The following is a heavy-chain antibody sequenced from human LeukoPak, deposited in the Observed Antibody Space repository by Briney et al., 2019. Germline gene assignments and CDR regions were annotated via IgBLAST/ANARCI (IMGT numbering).Heavy chain of an antibody. D-gene: IGHD1-26*01. J-gene: IGHJ4*02. CDR1: GYTFTGYY. V-gene: IGHV1-2*02. CDR3: GRRPNSGSYYIDY. CDR2: INPNTGGT. Sequence: ASVKVSCKASGYTFTGYYIHWVRQAPGQGLEWMGWINPNTGGTNYAQKFQGRVTMTRDTSINKAYMELRRLTSDDTAVYYCGRRPNSGSYYIDYWGQGALVTVSS.